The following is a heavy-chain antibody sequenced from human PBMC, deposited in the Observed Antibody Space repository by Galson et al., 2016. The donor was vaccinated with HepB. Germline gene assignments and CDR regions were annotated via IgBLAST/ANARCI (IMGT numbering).Heavy chain of an antibody. CDR3: ARDAPPPRTVTNFYYYGMDV. Sequence: SLRLSCAASGFTFSNFWMSWVRQAPGKGLEWVANIKQDGSEKYYVDSVKGRFTISRDNAENSLYLQMNSLRAEDTAVYYCARDAPPPRTVTNFYYYGMDVWGQGALVTVSS. D-gene: IGHD4-11*01. J-gene: IGHJ6*02. V-gene: IGHV3-7*01. CDR2: IKQDGSEK. CDR1: GFTFSNFW.